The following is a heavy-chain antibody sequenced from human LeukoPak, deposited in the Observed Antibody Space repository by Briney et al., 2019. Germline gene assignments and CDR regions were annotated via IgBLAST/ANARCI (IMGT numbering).Heavy chain of an antibody. CDR1: GYTFTGYY. D-gene: IGHD1-1*01. Sequence: ASVKVSCKASGYTFTGYYIHWVRQAPGQGLEWMGWINPNSGGTNYAQKFQGRVTMTRDTSISTAYMELSRLRSDDTAVYYCARVGATGTTSPFDYWGQGTLITVSS. J-gene: IGHJ4*02. V-gene: IGHV1-2*02. CDR3: ARVGATGTTSPFDY. CDR2: INPNSGGT.